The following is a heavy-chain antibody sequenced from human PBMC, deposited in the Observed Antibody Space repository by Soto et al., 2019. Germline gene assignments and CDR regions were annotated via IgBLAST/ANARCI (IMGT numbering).Heavy chain of an antibody. Sequence: QVQLQESGPGLVKPSQTLSLTCTVSGGSISSGDYYWSWIRQPPGKALEWIGYFSYSGSTYYNPSLKSRVTISVDTSKNQFYLKLSSVTAADTAVYYCARESGAKLYYFDYWGQGTLVTVSS. CDR2: FSYSGST. D-gene: IGHD5-12*01. CDR3: ARESGAKLYYFDY. J-gene: IGHJ4*02. V-gene: IGHV4-30-4*01. CDR1: GGSISSGDYY.